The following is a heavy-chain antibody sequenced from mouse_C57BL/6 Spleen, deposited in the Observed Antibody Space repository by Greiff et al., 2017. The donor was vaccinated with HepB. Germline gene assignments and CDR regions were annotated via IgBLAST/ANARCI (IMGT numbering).Heavy chain of an antibody. CDR1: GFTFSSYA. CDR2: ISDGGSYT. CDR3: ARDGWFAY. J-gene: IGHJ3*01. V-gene: IGHV5-4*01. Sequence: EVQLVESGGGLVKPGGSLKLSCAASGFTFSSYAMSWVRQTPEKRLEWVATISDGGSYTYYPDNVKGRFTISRDNAKNNLYLQMSHLKSEDTAMYYCARDGWFAYWGQGTLVTVSA.